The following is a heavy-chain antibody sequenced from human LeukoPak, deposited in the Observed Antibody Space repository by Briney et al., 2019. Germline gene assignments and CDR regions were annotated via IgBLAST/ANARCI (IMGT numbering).Heavy chain of an antibody. V-gene: IGHV5-51*01. CDR1: GYIFSGYW. Sequence: GESLKISCKGSGYIFSGYWIGWVRQLPGKGLEWMGIIYPGDSDTTYSPSFQGQVSISVDKSISTAYLQWSSLKASDSAMYYCGRIGCSSAPCYHAALDMWGQGTMVTVSS. J-gene: IGHJ3*02. CDR3: GRIGCSSAPCYHAALDM. CDR2: IYPGDSDT. D-gene: IGHD2-2*01.